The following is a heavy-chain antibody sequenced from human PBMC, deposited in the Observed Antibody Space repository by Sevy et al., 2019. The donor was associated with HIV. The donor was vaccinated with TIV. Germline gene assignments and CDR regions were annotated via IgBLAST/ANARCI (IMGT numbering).Heavy chain of an antibody. J-gene: IGHJ5*02. V-gene: IGHV1-18*01. D-gene: IGHD6-19*01. Sequence: ASVKVSCKASGYTFTSYGISWVRQAPGQGLEWMGWISTYNTVRNSAQKFHDRVTMTIDTSTSTAYMELRSLRSDDTAVYYSARSTQVAGRSNWFDPWGQGTLVTVSS. CDR3: ARSTQVAGRSNWFDP. CDR2: ISTYNTVR. CDR1: GYTFTSYG.